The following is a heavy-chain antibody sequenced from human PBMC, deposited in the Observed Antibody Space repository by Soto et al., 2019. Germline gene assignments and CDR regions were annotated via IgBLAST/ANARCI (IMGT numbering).Heavy chain of an antibody. V-gene: IGHV4-39*01. J-gene: IGHJ4*02. Sequence: PSETLSLTCAVSGGSIITSRYFLFCIRQPPWKGLEWIGSIYYSGSTYYNPSLRTRVTISVDRSKNQFSLKVSSVTAADTAVYYCATLAYGSSRSVGYWGQGTLVTVSS. D-gene: IGHD6-6*01. CDR3: ATLAYGSSRSVGY. CDR1: GGSIITSRYF. CDR2: IYYSGST.